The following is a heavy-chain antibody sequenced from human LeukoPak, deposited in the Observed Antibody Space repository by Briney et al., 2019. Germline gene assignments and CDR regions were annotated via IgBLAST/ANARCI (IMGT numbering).Heavy chain of an antibody. J-gene: IGHJ4*02. V-gene: IGHV1-2*06. CDR3: TREDPYGSGSHDY. CDR2: INPNSGGT. CDR1: GYTFTGYY. Sequence: GASVKVSCKASGYTFTGYYVHWVRQAPGQGLEWMGRINPNSGGTNYAQKFQGRVTMTRDTSISTAYMELSSLRSDDTAMYYCTREDPYGSGSHDYGGQGTLVTVSS. D-gene: IGHD3-10*01.